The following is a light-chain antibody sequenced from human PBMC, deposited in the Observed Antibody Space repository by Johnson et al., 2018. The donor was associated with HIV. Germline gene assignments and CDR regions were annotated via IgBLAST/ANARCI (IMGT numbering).Light chain of an antibody. CDR3: GTWDSSLSALYV. CDR1: SSNIGNNY. J-gene: IGLJ1*01. CDR2: DNN. Sequence: QSVLTQPPSVSAAPGQKVTISCSGSSSNIGNNYVSWYQQLPGTAPKLLIYDNNKRPGIPDRFSGSKSGTSATLGITGLQTVDEADYYCGTWDSSLSALYVFGTGTKVTVL. V-gene: IGLV1-51*01.